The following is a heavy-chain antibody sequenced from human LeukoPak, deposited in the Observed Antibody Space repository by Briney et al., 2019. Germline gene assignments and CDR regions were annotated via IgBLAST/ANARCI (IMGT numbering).Heavy chain of an antibody. V-gene: IGHV1-2*02. CDR3: AGAVPNTVYGMDV. D-gene: IGHD4-17*01. Sequence: GASVKVSFKASGYTFTGYYMHWVRQAPGQGLEWMGWINCYSGGTTYAQEFQGRVTMTRDTSISTAYMELSRLRSDDTAVYYCAGAVPNTVYGMDVWGPGTSVTVSS. CDR1: GYTFTGYY. CDR2: INCYSGGT. J-gene: IGHJ6*02.